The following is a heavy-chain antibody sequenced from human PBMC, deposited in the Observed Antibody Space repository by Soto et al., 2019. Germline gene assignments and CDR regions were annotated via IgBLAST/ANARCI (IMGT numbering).Heavy chain of an antibody. D-gene: IGHD3-3*01. J-gene: IGHJ4*02. CDR3: ARVGVLRFLEWSIDY. CDR1: GGSFSGYY. CDR2: INHSGST. Sequence: LSLTCAVYGGSFSGYYWSWIRQPPGKGLEWIGEINHSGSTNYNPSLKSRVTISVDTSKNQFSLKLTSVTAADTAVYYCARVGVLRFLEWSIDYWGQGTLVTVSS. V-gene: IGHV4-34*01.